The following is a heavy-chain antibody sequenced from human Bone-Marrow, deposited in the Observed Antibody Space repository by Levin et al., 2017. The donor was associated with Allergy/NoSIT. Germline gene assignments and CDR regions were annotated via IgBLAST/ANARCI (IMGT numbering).Heavy chain of an antibody. J-gene: IGHJ3*01. Sequence: AGGSLRLSCAASGFTFSSNWMSWFRQAPGKGLEWVANIKKDGSEKNYVDSVKGRFTISRDNAKNSLYLQMNNLRAGDTAVYYCARHIAASVWGQGTMVTVSS. CDR1: GFTFSSNW. CDR3: ARHIAASV. D-gene: IGHD2-15*01. V-gene: IGHV3-7*01. CDR2: IKKDGSEK.